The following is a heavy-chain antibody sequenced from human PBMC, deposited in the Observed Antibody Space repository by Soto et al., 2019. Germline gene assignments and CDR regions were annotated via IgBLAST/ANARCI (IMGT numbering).Heavy chain of an antibody. J-gene: IGHJ4*02. D-gene: IGHD3-22*01. V-gene: IGHV3-11*06. CDR2: ISTTSTYT. CDR3: ARDYYKYYDSSGYYRSPAY. CDR1: GFFFSDYY. Sequence: GGSLRLSCAASGFFFSDYYMNWIRQAPGKGLEWISYISTTSTYTSYADSVKGRFTISRDNAKSSLFLQMNSLRAEDTAVYYCARDYYKYYDSSGYYRSPAYWGQGTLVTVAS.